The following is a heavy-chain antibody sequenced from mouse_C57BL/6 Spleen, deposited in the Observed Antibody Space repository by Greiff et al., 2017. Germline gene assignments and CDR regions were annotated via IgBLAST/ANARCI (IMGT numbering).Heavy chain of an antibody. CDR1: GYTFTSYW. CDR3: ARYGTTVRGFAY. CDR2: IDPSDSET. V-gene: IGHV1-52*01. J-gene: IGHJ3*01. Sequence: VQLQQPGAELVRPGSSVKLSCKASGYTFTSYWMHWVKQRPIQGLEWIGNIDPSDSETHYNQKFKDKATLTVDKSSSTAYMQLSSLTSEDSAVYYCARYGTTVRGFAYWGQGTLVTVSA. D-gene: IGHD1-1*01.